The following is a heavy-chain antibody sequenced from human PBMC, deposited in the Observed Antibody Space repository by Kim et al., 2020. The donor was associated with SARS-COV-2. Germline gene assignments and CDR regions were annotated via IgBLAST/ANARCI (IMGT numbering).Heavy chain of an antibody. CDR2: INSDGSTI. CDR1: GFTFSSHW. D-gene: IGHD6-19*01. CDR3: ARRQFTSGWYYFDY. J-gene: IGHJ4*02. Sequence: GGSLRLSCAASGFTFSSHWMHWVRQAPGKGLVWVSRINSDGSTISYADSVKGRFTISRDNAKNTLYLQMNSLRAADTAVYYCARRQFTSGWYYFDYWGQG. V-gene: IGHV3-74*01.